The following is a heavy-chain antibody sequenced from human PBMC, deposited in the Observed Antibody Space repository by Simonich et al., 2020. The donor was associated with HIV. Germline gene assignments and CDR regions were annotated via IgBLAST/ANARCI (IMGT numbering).Heavy chain of an antibody. V-gene: IGHV3-21*01. CDR2: ISRSSSYI. Sequence: EVQLVESGGGVVRPGGSLRLSCAASGFTFSSYWMTWVRQAPGKGLEWVSSISRSSSYIYYADSVKGRFTISRDNAKNSLYLQMNSLRAEDTAVYYCARDSPAGYSTKTGAFDIWGQGTMVTVSS. D-gene: IGHD6-13*01. CDR1: GFTFSSYW. J-gene: IGHJ3*02. CDR3: ARDSPAGYSTKTGAFDI.